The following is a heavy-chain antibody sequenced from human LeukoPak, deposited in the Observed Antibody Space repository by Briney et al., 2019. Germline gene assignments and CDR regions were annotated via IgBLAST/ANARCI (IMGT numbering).Heavy chain of an antibody. V-gene: IGHV3-30*03. CDR1: GFTSSSYG. Sequence: GRSLRLSCAASGFTSSSYGMHWVRQAPGKGLEWVAVISYDGSNKYYADSVKGRFTISRDNSKNTLYLQMNSLRAEDTAVYYCARDGTVTAHLDMVNWFDRWGQGTLVTVSS. D-gene: IGHD2-21*02. J-gene: IGHJ5*02. CDR2: ISYDGSNK. CDR3: ARDGTVTAHLDMVNWFDR.